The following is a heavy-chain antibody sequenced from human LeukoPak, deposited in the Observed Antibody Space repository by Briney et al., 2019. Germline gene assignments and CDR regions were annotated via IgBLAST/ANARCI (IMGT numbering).Heavy chain of an antibody. CDR2: INPNSGGT. V-gene: IGHV1-2*02. J-gene: IGHJ4*02. Sequence: ASVKVSCKASGYTFTGYYLHWVRQAPGQGLEWMGWINPNSGGTKYAQKFQGRVTMTRDTSISTAYMELSRLRSDDTAMYYCARVVVGNYYGSETDDYWGQGTLVTVSS. CDR1: GYTFTGYY. CDR3: ARVVVGNYYGSETDDY. D-gene: IGHD3-10*01.